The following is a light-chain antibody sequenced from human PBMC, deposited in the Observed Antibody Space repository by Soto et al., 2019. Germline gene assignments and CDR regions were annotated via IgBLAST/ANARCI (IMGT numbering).Light chain of an antibody. V-gene: IGLV1-47*01. Sequence: SLLANSPSRSGTPPRGGSLTYSGNAPTLGRNYVYWYQQLPGTAPKLLIYRNSQRPSGVPDRFSGSKSGTSASLAISGLRSEDEADYYCAAWDDNLSGLYVFGAGTKVTVL. CDR2: RNS. J-gene: IGLJ1*01. CDR1: APTLGRNY. CDR3: AAWDDNLSGLYV.